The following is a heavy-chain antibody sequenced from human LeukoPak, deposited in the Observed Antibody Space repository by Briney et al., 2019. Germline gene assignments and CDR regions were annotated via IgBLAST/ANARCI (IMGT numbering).Heavy chain of an antibody. CDR2: ISWDGGST. CDR3: AKSKSSSSGSNYMDV. V-gene: IGHV3-43D*03. J-gene: IGHJ6*03. D-gene: IGHD6-6*01. CDR1: GFAFDDYA. Sequence: GGSLRLSCAAFGFAFDDYAMHWVRQAPGKGLEWVSVISWDGGSTYYADSVKGRFTISRDNSKNSLYLQMNSLRAGDTALYYCAKSKSSSSGSNYMDVWGKGTTVTVSS.